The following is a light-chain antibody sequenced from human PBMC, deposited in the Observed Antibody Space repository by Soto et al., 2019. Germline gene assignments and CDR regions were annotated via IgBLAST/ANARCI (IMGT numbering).Light chain of an antibody. CDR2: DVN. CDR1: SSDVGGYDF. Sequence: QSALTQPASVSGSPGQSITISCTGTSSDVGGYDFVSWYQHHPGKAPKLIIYDVNNRPSGLSNRFSGSKSGNTASLTISGLQTEDESDYYCCSYRSSHPRVFGTGTKLTVL. CDR3: CSYRSSHPRV. J-gene: IGLJ1*01. V-gene: IGLV2-14*01.